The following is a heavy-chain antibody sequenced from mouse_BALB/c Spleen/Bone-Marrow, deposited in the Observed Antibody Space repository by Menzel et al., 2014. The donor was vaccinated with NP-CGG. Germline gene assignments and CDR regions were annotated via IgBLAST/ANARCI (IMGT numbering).Heavy chain of an antibody. CDR3: ARSGSSSGYFDY. CDR2: ISSGSSTI. J-gene: IGHJ2*01. Sequence: EVKLQESGGGLVQPGGSRKLSCAASGFTFSSFAMRWVRQAPEKGLEWVAYISSGSSTIYYADTVMGRFTISRDNPKNTLFLQMTSLRSEDTAMYYCARSGSSSGYFDYWGQGTTLTVSS. V-gene: IGHV5-17*02. D-gene: IGHD1-1*01. CDR1: GFTFSSFA.